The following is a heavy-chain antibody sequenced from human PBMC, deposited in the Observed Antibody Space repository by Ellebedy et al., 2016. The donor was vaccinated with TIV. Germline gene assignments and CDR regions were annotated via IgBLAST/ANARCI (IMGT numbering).Heavy chain of an antibody. V-gene: IGHV7-4-1*01. D-gene: IGHD4-17*01. CDR1: GYTFTGYS. J-gene: IGHJ4*02. CDR3: ARVVTTVTDY. Sequence: AASVTVSCKASGYTFTGYSINWVRQAPGQGLDCMGWINTNTGNPTYAQGFTGRFVFSLDTSVNTAYLQIRSLKAEDTAGYYCARVVTTVTDYWGQGTLVTVSS. CDR2: INTNTGNP.